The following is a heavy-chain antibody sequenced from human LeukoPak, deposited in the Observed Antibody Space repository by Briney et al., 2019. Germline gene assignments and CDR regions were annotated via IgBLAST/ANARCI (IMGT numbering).Heavy chain of an antibody. CDR2: IKQDGSEK. D-gene: IGHD6-19*01. CDR1: GFTFSSYW. J-gene: IGHJ5*02. Sequence: GGSLRLSCAASGFTFSSYWMSWVRQAPGKGLGWVANIKQDGSEKYYVDSVKGRFTISRDNAKNSLYLQMNSLRAEDTALYHCARLGSSGWYGWFDPWGQGTLVTVSS. CDR3: ARLGSSGWYGWFDP. V-gene: IGHV3-7*03.